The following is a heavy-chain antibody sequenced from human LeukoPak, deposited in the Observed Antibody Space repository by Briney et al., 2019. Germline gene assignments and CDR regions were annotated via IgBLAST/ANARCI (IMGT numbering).Heavy chain of an antibody. CDR3: ARYDYVWGSPDAFDV. J-gene: IGHJ3*01. Sequence: PSGTLSLTCAVSGGSITSGNWWSWVRQPPGKGLEWIGEIYYGGSTKYNPSLKSRVAISMDTSRNQFSLKLNSVTAADTAVYYCARYDYVWGSPDAFDVWGQGTMVTVSS. V-gene: IGHV4-4*02. CDR1: GGSITSGNW. D-gene: IGHD3-16*01. CDR2: IYYGGST.